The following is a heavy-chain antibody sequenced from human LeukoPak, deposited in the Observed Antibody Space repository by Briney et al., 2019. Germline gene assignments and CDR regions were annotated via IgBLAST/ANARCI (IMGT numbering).Heavy chain of an antibody. CDR1: GGSISSYY. V-gene: IGHV4-59*01. D-gene: IGHD6-13*01. CDR2: IYYSGST. CDR3: ARSKDRIAPDAFDI. Sequence: PSETLSLTCTVSGGSISSYYWSWIRQPPGKGLEWIGYIYYSGSTNYNPSLKSRVTISVDTSKNQFSLKLSSVTAADTAVYYCARSKDRIAPDAFDIWGQGTMVTVSS. J-gene: IGHJ3*02.